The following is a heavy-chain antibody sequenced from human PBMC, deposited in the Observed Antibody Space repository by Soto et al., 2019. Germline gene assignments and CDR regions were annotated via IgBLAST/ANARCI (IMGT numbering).Heavy chain of an antibody. J-gene: IGHJ4*02. V-gene: IGHV3-7*05. CDR1: GFIFGNYW. CDR2: INQDGSEK. CDR3: VTKGVDY. D-gene: IGHD3-16*01. Sequence: EVQLVESGGGLVQPGRSLTLSCAASGFIFGNYWMGWVRQAPGKGLEWLATINQDGSEKYYMDSVKGRFTISRDNAKKSLYLPMNCLRVEAPAIYYSVTKGVDYWGQGTLVTVSS.